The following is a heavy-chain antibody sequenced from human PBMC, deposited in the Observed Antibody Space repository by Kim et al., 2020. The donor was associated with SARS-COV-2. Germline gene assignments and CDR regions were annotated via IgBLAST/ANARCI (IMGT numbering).Heavy chain of an antibody. Sequence: GGSLRLSCAASGFTFSNAWMSWVRQAPGKGLEWVGRIKSKIDGGTADYAAPVKGRFTISRDDSKNTLCLQMNSPKSEDTAVYCCTKHTAAVVAYGMDDWG. CDR1: GFTFSNAW. CDR3: TKHTAAVVAYGMDD. J-gene: IGHJ6*01. D-gene: IGHD2-2*01. CDR2: IKSKIDGGTA. V-gene: IGHV3-15*01.